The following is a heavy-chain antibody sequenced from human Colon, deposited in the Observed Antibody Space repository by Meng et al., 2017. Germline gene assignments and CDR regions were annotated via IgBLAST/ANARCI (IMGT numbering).Heavy chain of an antibody. V-gene: IGHV4-61*01. CDR1: GGSVSSGSYY. Sequence: QVQPQESGPGLVRPSETLSLTCTVSGGSVSSGSYYWSWIRQPPGKGLEWIGYIYYSGSTNYNPSLKSRATISVDTSKNQFSLKLSSVTAADTAVYYCARGASDYDFDYWGQGTLVTVSS. CDR3: ARGASDYDFDY. J-gene: IGHJ4*02. D-gene: IGHD3-22*01. CDR2: IYYSGST.